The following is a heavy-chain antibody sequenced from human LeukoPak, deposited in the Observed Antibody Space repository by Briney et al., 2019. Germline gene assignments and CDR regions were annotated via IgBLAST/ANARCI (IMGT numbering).Heavy chain of an antibody. D-gene: IGHD5-18*01. V-gene: IGHV3-23*01. CDR2: ISGGGSST. J-gene: IGHJ4*02. CDR3: ARDERGYSYGD. Sequence: GGSLRLSCEGSGFNYKTYAMSWVRQAPGKGLEWVSGISGGGSSTSYADSVKGRFTISRDNSKNTLYLQMNSLRVEDTAVYYCARDERGYSYGDWGQGTLVTVSS. CDR1: GFNYKTYA.